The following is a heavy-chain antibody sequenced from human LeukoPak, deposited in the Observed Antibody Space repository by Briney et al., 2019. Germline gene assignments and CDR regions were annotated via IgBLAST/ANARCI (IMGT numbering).Heavy chain of an antibody. D-gene: IGHD2-2*01. CDR2: FYSGGGA. CDR3: ARDRGSTGGGMDV. J-gene: IGHJ6*02. V-gene: IGHV3-66*01. Sequence: GGSLRLSCAASGFTFSTYWMHWVRQAPGKGLEWVSVFYSGGGASYADSVKGRFTISRDNSKNTLYLQMSSLRAEDTAVYYCARDRGSTGGGMDVWGQGTTVTVSS. CDR1: GFTFSTYW.